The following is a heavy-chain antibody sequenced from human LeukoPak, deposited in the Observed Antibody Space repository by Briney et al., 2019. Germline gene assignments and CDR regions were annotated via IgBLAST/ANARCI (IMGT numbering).Heavy chain of an antibody. Sequence: ASVKVSCKASGYTFTDYYMHWGRQAPGQGLEWMGWINPKSGGTNFAQKFQGRVAMTRDTSISTAYLELGSLRSDDTAVYFCARARWQLVPYFDSWGQGTLVTVSS. CDR2: INPKSGGT. CDR3: ARARWQLVPYFDS. J-gene: IGHJ4*02. V-gene: IGHV1-2*02. CDR1: GYTFTDYY. D-gene: IGHD6-6*01.